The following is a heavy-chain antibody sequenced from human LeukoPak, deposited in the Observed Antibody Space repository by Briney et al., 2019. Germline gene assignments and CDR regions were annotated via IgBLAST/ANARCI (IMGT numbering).Heavy chain of an antibody. CDR2: IIPIFGTA. CDR3: ARVGYSSGWGKYYCYYGMDV. V-gene: IGHV1-69*06. D-gene: IGHD6-19*01. CDR1: GGTFSSYA. J-gene: IGHJ6*04. Sequence: ASVKVSCKASGGTFSSYAISWVRQAPGQGLEWMGGIIPIFGTANYAQKFQGRVTITADKSTSTAYMELSSLRSEDTAVYYCARVGYSSGWGKYYCYYGMDVWGKGTTVTVSS.